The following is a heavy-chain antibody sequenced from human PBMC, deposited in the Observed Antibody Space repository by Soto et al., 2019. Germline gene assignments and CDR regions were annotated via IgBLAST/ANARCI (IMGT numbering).Heavy chain of an antibody. Sequence: QVQLQQWGAGLLKPSETLSLTCAVYGGSFSGYYWTWIRQPPGKGLEWIGEINHSGSTNYNPSLKSRVTISIHPSKNQFSLKLSSVTAADTAVYYCANHGSYWGQGTLVTVSS. CDR2: INHSGST. CDR1: GGSFSGYY. J-gene: IGHJ4*02. V-gene: IGHV4-34*01. CDR3: ANHGSY.